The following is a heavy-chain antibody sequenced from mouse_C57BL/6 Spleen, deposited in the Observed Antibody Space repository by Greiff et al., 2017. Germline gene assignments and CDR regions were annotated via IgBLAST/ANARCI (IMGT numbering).Heavy chain of an antibody. V-gene: IGHV5-6*01. Sequence: EVKLVESGGDLVKPGGSLKLSCAASGFTFSSYGMSWVRQTPDKRLEWVATISSGGSYTYYPDSVKGRFTISRDNAKNTLYLQMSSLKSENTAMYYCARHSNLYAIDYWGQGTSVTGSS. CDR1: GFTFSSYG. D-gene: IGHD2-5*01. J-gene: IGHJ4*01. CDR2: ISSGGSYT. CDR3: ARHSNLYAIDY.